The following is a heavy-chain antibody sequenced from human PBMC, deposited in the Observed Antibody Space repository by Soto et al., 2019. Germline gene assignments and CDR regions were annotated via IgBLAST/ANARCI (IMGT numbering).Heavy chain of an antibody. J-gene: IGHJ6*04. CDR2: IIPIFGTA. CDR3: ARDDILSFPIRQYSCGMDV. Sequence: ASVKVSCKASGGTFSSYAISWVRQAPGQGLEWMGGIIPIFGTANYAQKFQGRVTITADESTSTAYMELSSLRSEDTAVYYCARDDILSFPIRQYSCGMDVPGTAITGT. CDR1: GGTFSSYA. V-gene: IGHV1-69*13. D-gene: IGHD3-9*01.